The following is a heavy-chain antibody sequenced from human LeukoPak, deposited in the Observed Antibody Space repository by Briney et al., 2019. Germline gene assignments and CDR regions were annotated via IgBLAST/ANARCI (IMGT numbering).Heavy chain of an antibody. D-gene: IGHD6-19*01. Sequence: SETLSLTCTVSGGSISSYYWSWIRQPPGKGLEWIGYIYYSGSTNYNPSLKSRVTISVDTSKNQFSLELSSVTAADTAVYYCAAGGWHTGGDYWGQGTLVTVSS. CDR3: AAGGWHTGGDY. CDR1: GGSISSYY. CDR2: IYYSGST. J-gene: IGHJ4*02. V-gene: IGHV4-59*01.